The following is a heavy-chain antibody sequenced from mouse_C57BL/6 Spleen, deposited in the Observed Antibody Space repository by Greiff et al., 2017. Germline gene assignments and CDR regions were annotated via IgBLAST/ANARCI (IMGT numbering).Heavy chain of an antibody. V-gene: IGHV1-82*01. J-gene: IGHJ3*01. D-gene: IGHD1-1*02. CDR2: IYPGDGDT. CDR3: ASDWYKRGFAY. CDR1: GYAFSSSW. Sequence: QVQLQQSGPELVKPGASVKISCKASGYAFSSSWMNWVKQRPGKGLEWIGRIYPGDGDTNYNGKFKGKATLTADKSSSPAYMQLGSLTSEDSAVYVCASDWYKRGFAYGGQGPLVTVSA.